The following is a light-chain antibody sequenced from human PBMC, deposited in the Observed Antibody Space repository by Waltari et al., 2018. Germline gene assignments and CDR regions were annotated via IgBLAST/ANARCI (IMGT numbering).Light chain of an antibody. CDR2: NTN. V-gene: IGLV8-61*01. J-gene: IGLJ3*02. CDR1: SGSVPPSDY. Sequence: QTVVTQEASFSVSPGGTVTLTCGFTSGSVPPSDYPSWYQQTPGQAPRTLIYNTNTRSSGVPDRFSGSILGNKAALTITGAQAHDESTYYCALYLGSGISVFGGGTNLTVL. CDR3: ALYLGSGISV.